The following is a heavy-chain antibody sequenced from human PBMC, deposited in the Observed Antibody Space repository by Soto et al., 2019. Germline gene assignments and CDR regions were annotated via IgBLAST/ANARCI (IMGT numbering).Heavy chain of an antibody. D-gene: IGHD2-21*02. J-gene: IGHJ4*02. CDR2: ISYDGSNK. CDR3: ARDENIVVVTGGPDFDY. Sequence: GGSLRLSCAASGFTFSSYAMHWVRQAPGKGLEWVAVISYDGSNKYYADSVKGRFTISRDNSKNTLYLQMNSLRAEDTAVYYCARDENIVVVTGGPDFDYWGQGTLVTVSS. V-gene: IGHV3-30-3*01. CDR1: GFTFSSYA.